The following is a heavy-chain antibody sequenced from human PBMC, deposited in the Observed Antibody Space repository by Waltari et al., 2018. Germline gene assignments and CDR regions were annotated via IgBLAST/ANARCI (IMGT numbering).Heavy chain of an antibody. V-gene: IGHV3-48*01. Sequence: EVQLVESGGGLVQPGGSLRLSCAASGFTFSSSSMNRVRQAPGKGLEWVSYISSSSSTIYYADSVKGRFTISRDNAKNSLYLQMNSLRAEDTAVYYCARDKPDIPRDYWGQGTLVTVSS. CDR2: ISSSSSTI. D-gene: IGHD3-9*01. CDR1: GFTFSSSS. CDR3: ARDKPDIPRDY. J-gene: IGHJ4*02.